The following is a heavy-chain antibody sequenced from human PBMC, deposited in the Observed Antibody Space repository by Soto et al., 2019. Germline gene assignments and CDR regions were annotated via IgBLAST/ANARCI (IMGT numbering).Heavy chain of an antibody. Sequence: QVQLVESGGGVVQPGRSLRLSCAASGFTFSSYAMHWVRQAPGKGLEWVAVISYDGSNKYYADSVKGRFTISRDNSKNTLYLQMNRLRAEDTAVDYCARGWGYDAFDIWGQGTMVTVSS. CDR2: ISYDGSNK. D-gene: IGHD3-16*01. V-gene: IGHV3-30-3*01. CDR3: ARGWGYDAFDI. CDR1: GFTFSSYA. J-gene: IGHJ3*02.